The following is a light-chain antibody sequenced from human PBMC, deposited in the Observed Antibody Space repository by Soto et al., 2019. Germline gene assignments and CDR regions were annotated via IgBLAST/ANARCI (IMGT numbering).Light chain of an antibody. CDR2: GAS. CDR1: ETIRSTY. V-gene: IGKV3-20*01. J-gene: IGKJ4*01. CDR3: QQYGSSPLT. Sequence: IVLTQSPDTLSLSPGEGATFSCRASETIRSTYFAWYQQRPGQAPRLLIYGASIRATGVPHRFSGSGSGRDFTLTIASLEPEDFAIYYCQQYGSSPLTFGGGTKVDIK.